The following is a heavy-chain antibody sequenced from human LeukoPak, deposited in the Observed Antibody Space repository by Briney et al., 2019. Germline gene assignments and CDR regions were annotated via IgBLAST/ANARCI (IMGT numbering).Heavy chain of an antibody. CDR3: ARVYGSEIDY. D-gene: IGHD3-10*01. J-gene: IGHJ4*02. V-gene: IGHV3-30*03. CDR2: MSFDGNHK. Sequence: GGSLRLSCAASGFGFGSYNMYWVRQAPGKGLEWVTLMSFDGNHKKYADSVKGRFTVSRDNSRNTLFLQMNSLRPEDTAVYYCARVYGSEIDYWGQGTLVTVSS. CDR1: GFGFGSYN.